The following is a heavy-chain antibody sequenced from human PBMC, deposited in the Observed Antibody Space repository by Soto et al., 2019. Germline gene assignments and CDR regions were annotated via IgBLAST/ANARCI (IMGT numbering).Heavy chain of an antibody. CDR1: GGSMSSGGSS. CDR2: IYHSGST. CDR3: AKILGIVGYTYGMDA. D-gene: IGHD1-26*01. J-gene: IGHJ6*02. V-gene: IGHV4-30-2*01. Sequence: PSETLSLTCVFSGGSMSSGGSSWSWIRRPPGQGLEWIGNIYHSGSTYYNPSLKSRVTISVDTSKNQLSMHLSSVTAADTAVYYCAKILGIVGYTYGMDAWGQGTTVTVS.